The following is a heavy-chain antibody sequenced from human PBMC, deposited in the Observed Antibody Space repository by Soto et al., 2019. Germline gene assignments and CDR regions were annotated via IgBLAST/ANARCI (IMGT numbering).Heavy chain of an antibody. Sequence: EVQLVESGGGLVQPGGSLRLSCAASGFTFSNYWMHWVRQGPGKGLVWVSRVSTGGGTPSYADSVKGRFTISRDNAKNTLYLQMNSLRAEDTAVYYCSRGRYYYYGMDVWGQGIPVTVSS. CDR1: GFTFSNYW. CDR2: VSTGGGTP. CDR3: SRGRYYYYGMDV. V-gene: IGHV3-74*01. J-gene: IGHJ6*02.